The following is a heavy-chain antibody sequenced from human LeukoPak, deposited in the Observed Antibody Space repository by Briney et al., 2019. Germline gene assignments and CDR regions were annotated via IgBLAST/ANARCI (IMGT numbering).Heavy chain of an antibody. V-gene: IGHV3-11*05. Sequence: GGSLRLSCAASGFTFSDSYMSWIRQAPGKGLEWVSDISSTSIYTNYADSVKGRFTISRDNAKNSKYLQMNSLRAEDTAVYYCAREDGYSSSWYSDYWGQGTLVTVSS. J-gene: IGHJ4*02. CDR2: ISSTSIYT. CDR1: GFTFSDSY. D-gene: IGHD6-13*01. CDR3: AREDGYSSSWYSDY.